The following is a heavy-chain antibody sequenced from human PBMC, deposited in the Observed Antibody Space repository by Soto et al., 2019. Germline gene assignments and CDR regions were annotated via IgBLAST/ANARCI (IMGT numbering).Heavy chain of an antibody. CDR2: ISGSGGST. CDR1: GVTFSSHA. V-gene: IGHV3-23*01. D-gene: IGHD3-3*01. J-gene: IGHJ6*03. Sequence: GGSLRLSCAASGVTFSSHAIIWVRQAPGKGLEWVSAISGSGGSTYYADSVKGRFTISRDNSKNTLYLQMNSLRAEDTAVYYCAKDGEITIYYYYYMDVWGKGTTLTVSS. CDR3: AKDGEITIYYYYYMDV.